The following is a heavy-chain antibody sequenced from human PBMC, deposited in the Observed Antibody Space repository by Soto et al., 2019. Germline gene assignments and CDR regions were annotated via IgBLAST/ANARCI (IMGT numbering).Heavy chain of an antibody. Sequence: EVQLVESGGDLVQPGGSLRLSCAASGFTLSRYDMHWVRQATGKGLEWVSGIGTAGDTYYPGSVKGRFTISRENAKNSLYLQMNSLRAGDTAVYYCARDSSGSYSFDYWGQGTLVTVSS. D-gene: IGHD1-26*01. CDR1: GFTLSRYD. J-gene: IGHJ4*02. V-gene: IGHV3-13*01. CDR2: IGTAGDT. CDR3: ARDSSGSYSFDY.